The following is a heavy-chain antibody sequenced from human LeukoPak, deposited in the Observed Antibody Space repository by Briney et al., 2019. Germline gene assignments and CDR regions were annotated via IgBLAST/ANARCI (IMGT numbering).Heavy chain of an antibody. Sequence: GGSLRLSCAASGFTFSSYAMHWVRQAPGKGLEWVAVISYDGSNKYYADSVKGRFTISRDNSKNTLYLQMNSLRAEDTAVYYCARGYYDFWSGYRYYFDYWGQGTLVTVSS. J-gene: IGHJ4*02. CDR3: ARGYYDFWSGYRYYFDY. CDR1: GFTFSSYA. V-gene: IGHV3-30-3*01. CDR2: ISYDGSNK. D-gene: IGHD3-3*01.